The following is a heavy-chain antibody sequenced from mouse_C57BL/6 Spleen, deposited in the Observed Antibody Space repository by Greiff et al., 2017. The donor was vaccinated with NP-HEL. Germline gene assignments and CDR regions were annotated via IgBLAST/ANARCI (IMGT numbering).Heavy chain of an antibody. V-gene: IGHV1-26*01. CDR2: INPNNGGT. CDR1: GYTFTDYY. Sequence: EVKLQQSGPELVKPGASVKISCKASGYTFTDYYMNWVKQSHGKSLEWIGDINPNNGGTSYNQKFKGKATLTVDKSSSTAYMELRSLTSEDSAVYYCAREAGTPYFDYWGQGTTLTVSS. CDR3: AREAGTPYFDY. J-gene: IGHJ2*01. D-gene: IGHD4-1*01.